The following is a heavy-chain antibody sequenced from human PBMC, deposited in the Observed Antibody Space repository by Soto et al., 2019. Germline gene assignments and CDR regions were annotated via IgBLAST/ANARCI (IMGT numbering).Heavy chain of an antibody. J-gene: IGHJ4*02. CDR3: AKDIVVVVAADFDY. Sequence: GGSLRLSCAASGFTFSSYSMNWVRQAPGKGLEWVSAISGSGGSTYYADSVKGRFTISRDNSKNTLYLQMNSLRAEDTAVYYCAKDIVVVVAADFDYWGQGTLVTVSS. CDR2: ISGSGGST. V-gene: IGHV3-23*01. D-gene: IGHD2-15*01. CDR1: GFTFSSYS.